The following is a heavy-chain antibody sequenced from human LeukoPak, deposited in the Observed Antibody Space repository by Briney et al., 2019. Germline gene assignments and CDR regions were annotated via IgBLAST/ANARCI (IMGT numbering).Heavy chain of an antibody. D-gene: IGHD3-3*01. Sequence: SGGSLRLSCAASGFTFSSYWMSWVRQAPGEGLEWVANIKQDGGEKYYVDSMKGRFTISRDNAKNSLYLQMNSLRAEDTAVYYCARVITYYDFWSGYSSNFDYWGQGTLVTVSS. V-gene: IGHV3-7*01. CDR1: GFTFSSYW. J-gene: IGHJ4*02. CDR2: IKQDGGEK. CDR3: ARVITYYDFWSGYSSNFDY.